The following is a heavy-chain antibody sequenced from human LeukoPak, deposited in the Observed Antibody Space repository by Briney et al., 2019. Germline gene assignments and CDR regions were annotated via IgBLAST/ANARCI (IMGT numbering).Heavy chain of an antibody. D-gene: IGHD2-2*01. CDR3: AKLGHRLGVVPAAVSGKSFLDH. CDR1: GFTFSSYA. Sequence: GGSLRLSCAASGFTFSSYAMSWVRQAPGKGREWVSAISGSGGSTYYGDSVKGLFTISRDNSKNTLYLQMNSLRAEDRCVYYCAKLGHRLGVVPAAVSGKSFLDHWGQGTLVTVSS. J-gene: IGHJ4*02. V-gene: IGHV3-23*01. CDR2: ISGSGGST.